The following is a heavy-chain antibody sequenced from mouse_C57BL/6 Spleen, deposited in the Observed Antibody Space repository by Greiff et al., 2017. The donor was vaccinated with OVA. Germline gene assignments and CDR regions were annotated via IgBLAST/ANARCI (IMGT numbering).Heavy chain of an antibody. V-gene: IGHV1-26*01. J-gene: IGHJ4*01. CDR2: INPNNGGT. CDR1: GYTFTDYY. Sequence: EVQLQQSGPELVKPGASVKISCKASGYTFTDYYMNWVKQSPGKSLEWIGDINPNNGGTSYNQKFKGKATLTVDKSSSTAYMELRSLTSEDSAVYYCARRDYGSSFYYAMDYWGQGTSVTVSS. D-gene: IGHD1-1*01. CDR3: ARRDYGSSFYYAMDY.